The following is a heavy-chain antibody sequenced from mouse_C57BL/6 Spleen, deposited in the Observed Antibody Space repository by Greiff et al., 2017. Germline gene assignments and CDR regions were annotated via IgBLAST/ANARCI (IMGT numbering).Heavy chain of an antibody. CDR3: AREDSSGLAY. CDR1: GYTFTSYW. D-gene: IGHD3-2*02. Sequence: VQLQQPGAELVRPGSSVKLSCKASGYTFTSYWMDWVKQRPGQGLEWIGNIYPSDSETHYNQKFKDKATLTVDKSSSTAYMQLSRLTSEDSAVYYCAREDSSGLAYWGQGTLVTVSA. V-gene: IGHV1-61*01. J-gene: IGHJ3*01. CDR2: IYPSDSET.